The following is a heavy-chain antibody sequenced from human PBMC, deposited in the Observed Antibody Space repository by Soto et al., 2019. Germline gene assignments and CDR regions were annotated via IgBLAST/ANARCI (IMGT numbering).Heavy chain of an antibody. V-gene: IGHV4-59*08. CDR3: ASWGVYCTSTSCFERWFDP. D-gene: IGHD2-2*01. Sequence: QVQLQESGPGLVKPSETLSLTCTVSGGSMSSYYWSWIRQPPGKGLEWIGYIYYSGSTNYNPSLKSRVTISLDTSKKQFSRRRSSVTAADTAVYYCASWGVYCTSTSCFERWFDPWGQGIRSPSPQ. J-gene: IGHJ5*02. CDR1: GGSMSSYY. CDR2: IYYSGST.